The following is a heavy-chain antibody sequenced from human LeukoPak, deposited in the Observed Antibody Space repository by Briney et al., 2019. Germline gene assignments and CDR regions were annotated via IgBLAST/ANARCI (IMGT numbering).Heavy chain of an antibody. Sequence: SGGSLRLSCAASGFTFSSYAMSWVRQAPGKGLEWVSAISGSGGNTYYADSVKGRFTISRDNSRNTLSLQMNSLRAEDTAVYYCAKDQGLGGGSVWGYWGQGTLVTVSS. J-gene: IGHJ4*02. CDR2: ISGSGGNT. V-gene: IGHV3-23*01. D-gene: IGHD2-15*01. CDR1: GFTFSSYA. CDR3: AKDQGLGGGSVWGY.